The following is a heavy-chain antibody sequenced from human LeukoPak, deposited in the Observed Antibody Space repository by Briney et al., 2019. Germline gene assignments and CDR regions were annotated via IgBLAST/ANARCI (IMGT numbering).Heavy chain of an antibody. V-gene: IGHV4-39*07. CDR1: GGSISSSSYY. J-gene: IGHJ3*02. Sequence: PSETLCLTCTVSGGSISSSSYYWGWIRQPPGKGLEWIGSIYYSGSTYYNPSLKIRVTISLDTSKNQFSLKLSSVTAADTAVYYCARVWFGRKAAFDIWGQGTMVTVSS. CDR3: ARVWFGRKAAFDI. CDR2: IYYSGST. D-gene: IGHD3-10*01.